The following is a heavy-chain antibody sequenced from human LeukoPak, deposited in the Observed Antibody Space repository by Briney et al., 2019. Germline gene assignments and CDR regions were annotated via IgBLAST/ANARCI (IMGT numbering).Heavy chain of an antibody. CDR1: GYTFTSYY. CDR3: ASGPLWIQLWNYYGMDV. D-gene: IGHD5-18*01. V-gene: IGHV1-46*01. Sequence: ASVKVSCKASGYTFTSYYMHWVRQAPGQGLEWMGIINPSGGSTSYAQKFQGRVTMTRDTSTSTVYMELSSLRSEDTAVYYCASGPLWIQLWNYYGMDVWGQGTTVTVSS. J-gene: IGHJ6*02. CDR2: INPSGGST.